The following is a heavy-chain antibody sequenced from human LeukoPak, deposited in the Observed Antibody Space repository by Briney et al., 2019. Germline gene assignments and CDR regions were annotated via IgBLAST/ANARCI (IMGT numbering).Heavy chain of an antibody. CDR3: ARGNYYGSGSYFLGGNWFDP. V-gene: IGHV1-69*06. CDR2: IMPMFGKT. D-gene: IGHD3-10*01. Sequence: SVKVSCKASGGTFSSYDISWVRQAPGQGLEWMGGIMPMFGKTNYAQKFQGRVTTTADKATSTAYMELSSLRSEDTAVYYCARGNYYGSGSYFLGGNWFDPWGQGTLVTVSS. CDR1: GGTFSSYD. J-gene: IGHJ5*02.